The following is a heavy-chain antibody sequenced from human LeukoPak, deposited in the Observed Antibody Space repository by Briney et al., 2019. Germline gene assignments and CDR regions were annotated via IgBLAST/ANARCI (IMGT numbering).Heavy chain of an antibody. V-gene: IGHV3-15*01. D-gene: IGHD5-18*01. Sequence: PGGSLRLSCAASGFTFTNAWMSWVRQAPGKGLEWVGRIKSKTDGGTTDYAAPVKGRFTISRDDSKNTLYLQMNSLNSEDTAVYYCTTNGRYSSLDYWGQGTLVTVSS. CDR1: GFTFTNAW. CDR3: TTNGRYSSLDY. J-gene: IGHJ4*02. CDR2: IKSKTDGGTT.